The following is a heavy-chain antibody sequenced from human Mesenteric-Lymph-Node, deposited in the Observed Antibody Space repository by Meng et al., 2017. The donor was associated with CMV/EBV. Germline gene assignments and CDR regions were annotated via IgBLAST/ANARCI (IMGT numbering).Heavy chain of an antibody. CDR2: ISSSGSTI. J-gene: IGHJ4*02. V-gene: IGHV3-48*03. D-gene: IGHD1-26*01. Sequence: GGSLRPSCAASGFTFSSYEMNWVRQAPGKGLEWVSYISSSGSTIYYADSVKGRFTISRDNAKNSLYLQMNSLRAEDTAVYYCAKGGLRELRQTIDYWGQGTLVTVSS. CDR1: GFTFSSYE. CDR3: AKGGLRELRQTIDY.